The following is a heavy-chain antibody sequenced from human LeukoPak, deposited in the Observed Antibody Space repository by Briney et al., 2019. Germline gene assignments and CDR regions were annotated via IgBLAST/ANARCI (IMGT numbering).Heavy chain of an antibody. D-gene: IGHD5-24*01. V-gene: IGHV4-59*08. CDR2: IHYSGST. CDR1: GGSISGYY. Sequence: KPSETPSLTCTVSGGSISGYYWSWIRQPPREGLEWIGYIHYSGSTNYNPSLKSRVTISLDTSKNQFSLKLSSVTAADTAVYYCARGRWLQLPDYWGQGTLVTVSS. CDR3: ARGRWLQLPDY. J-gene: IGHJ4*02.